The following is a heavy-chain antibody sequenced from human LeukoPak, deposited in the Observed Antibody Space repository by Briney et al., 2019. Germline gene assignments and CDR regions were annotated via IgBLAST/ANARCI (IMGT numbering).Heavy chain of an antibody. CDR2: IYYSGST. D-gene: IGHD6-6*01. Sequence: SETLSLTCTVSGGSISSGGYYWTWIRQPPGKGLEWIGYIYYSGSTYYNPSLKSRVTISVDTSKNQFSLKLSSVTAADTAVYYCARDRFSYSSSSGVSKGLDYWGQGTLATVSS. CDR3: ARDRFSYSSSSGVSKGLDY. V-gene: IGHV4-31*03. CDR1: GGSISSGGYY. J-gene: IGHJ4*02.